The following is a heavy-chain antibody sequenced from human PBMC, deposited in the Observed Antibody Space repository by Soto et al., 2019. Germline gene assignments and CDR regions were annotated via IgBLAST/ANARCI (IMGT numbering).Heavy chain of an antibody. CDR3: AKLVDKSLDDY. CDR2: VSYDERNI. V-gene: IGHV3-30*18. J-gene: IGHJ4*02. D-gene: IGHD3-16*01. Sequence: GGSLRLSCVASGFTFSTSDMHWVRQAPGQGLEWVAVVSYDERNIYYADSVKGRFSVSRDNSKNTLFLHMNSLRAEDTAVYFCAKLVDKSLDDYWGQGA. CDR1: GFTFSTSD.